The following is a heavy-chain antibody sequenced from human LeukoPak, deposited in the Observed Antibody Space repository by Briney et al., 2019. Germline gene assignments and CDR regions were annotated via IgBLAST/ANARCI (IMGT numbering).Heavy chain of an antibody. CDR2: ISYDGSNK. CDR1: GFTFSSYA. CDR3: ARDASVVVVAAPEDYYYGMDV. J-gene: IGHJ6*02. V-gene: IGHV3-30*04. Sequence: GGSLRLSCAASGFTFSSYAMHWVRQAPGKGLEWVAVISYDGSNKYYADSVKGRFTISRDNSTNTLYLQMNSLRAEDTAVYYCARDASVVVVAAPEDYYYGMDVWGQGTTVTVSS. D-gene: IGHD2-15*01.